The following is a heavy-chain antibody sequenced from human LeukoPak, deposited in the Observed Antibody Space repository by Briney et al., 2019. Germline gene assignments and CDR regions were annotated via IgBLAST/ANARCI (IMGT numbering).Heavy chain of an antibody. CDR1: GDSISNYY. V-gene: IGHV4-59*01. D-gene: IGHD3-22*01. CDR2: IYYSGST. Sequence: SETLSLTCSVSGDSISNYYWTWIRQPPGKGLEWIGDIYYSGSTNYNPSLKSRVTISVDTSKNQFSLKLSSVTAADTAVYYCARVNREYYSDTSGYYFPWGQGTLVTVSS. J-gene: IGHJ5*02. CDR3: ARVNREYYSDTSGYYFP.